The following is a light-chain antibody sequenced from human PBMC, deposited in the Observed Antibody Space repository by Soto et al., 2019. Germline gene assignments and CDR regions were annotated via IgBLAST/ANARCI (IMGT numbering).Light chain of an antibody. Sequence: DIQMTQSPSTLSSSLGDRVSISCRASQSLDKWLAWYQQKPGEAPKLLVYDASNLESGVSSRLTGSGSGTEFTLTISSLQPDDFATYYCQQYTRYPFTFGQGTKLEIK. V-gene: IGKV1-5*01. CDR3: QQYTRYPFT. J-gene: IGKJ2*01. CDR2: DAS. CDR1: QSLDKW.